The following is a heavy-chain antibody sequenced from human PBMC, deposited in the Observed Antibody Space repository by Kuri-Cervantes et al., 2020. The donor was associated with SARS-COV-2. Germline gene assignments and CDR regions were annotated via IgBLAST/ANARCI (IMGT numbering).Heavy chain of an antibody. CDR3: ARVSRSGYLDY. CDR1: GFTFSNYA. CDR2: ISSNGDST. D-gene: IGHD3-3*01. Sequence: ETLSLTCAASGFTFSNYAMYWVRQAPGKGLECVSAISSNGDSTHYADSVKGRFTMSRDNSKNTLYLQMGSLRAEDMAVYYCARVSRSGYLDYWGQGTLVTVSS. V-gene: IGHV3-64*02. J-gene: IGHJ4*02.